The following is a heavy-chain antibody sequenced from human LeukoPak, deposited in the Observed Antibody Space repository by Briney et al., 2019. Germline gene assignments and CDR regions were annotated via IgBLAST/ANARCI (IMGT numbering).Heavy chain of an antibody. D-gene: IGHD2-2*02. V-gene: IGHV3-30*18. J-gene: IGHJ4*02. Sequence: GGSLRLSCAASGFTFSSYGMHWVRQAPGKGLEWVAVISHDGSNQYYGDSVKGRFTISRDNSKNTLYLQMDSLKTEDTAVYYCAKGGHYTASMVDYWGQGTLVTVSS. CDR2: ISHDGSNQ. CDR3: AKGGHYTASMVDY. CDR1: GFTFSSYG.